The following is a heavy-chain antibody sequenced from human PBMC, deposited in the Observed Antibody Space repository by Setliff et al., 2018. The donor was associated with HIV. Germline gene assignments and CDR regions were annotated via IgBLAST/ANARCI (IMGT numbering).Heavy chain of an antibody. CDR1: GYTFTSYA. V-gene: IGHV7-4-1*02. Sequence: ASVKVSCKASGYTFTSYAMNWVRQAPGQGLEWMGWINTNTGNPTYAQGFTGRFVFSLDTSVSTAYLQISSLKTEDSAVYYCAGGPPSQVDYWGQGTLVTVSS. CDR3: AGGPPSQVDY. CDR2: INTNTGNP. J-gene: IGHJ4*02.